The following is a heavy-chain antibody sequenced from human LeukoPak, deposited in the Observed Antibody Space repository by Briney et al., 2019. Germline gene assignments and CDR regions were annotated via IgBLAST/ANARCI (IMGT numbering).Heavy chain of an antibody. Sequence: GASVKVSCKASGYTFTSYGISWVRQAPGQGLEWMGWISAYNGNTNYAQKLQGRVTMTTDTSTSTVYMELSSLRSEDTAVYYCARDVAVTTYYYYYYMDVWGKGTTVTVSS. D-gene: IGHD4-11*01. J-gene: IGHJ6*03. CDR3: ARDVAVTTYYYYYYMDV. CDR2: ISAYNGNT. V-gene: IGHV1-18*01. CDR1: GYTFTSYG.